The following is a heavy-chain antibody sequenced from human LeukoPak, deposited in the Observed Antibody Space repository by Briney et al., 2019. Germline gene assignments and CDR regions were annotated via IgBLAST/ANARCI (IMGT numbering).Heavy chain of an antibody. V-gene: IGHV1-69*05. J-gene: IGHJ4*02. CDR3: ARGRYCSSTSCPFDY. CDR1: GGTFSSYA. D-gene: IGHD2-2*01. CDR2: IIPIFGTA. Sequence: ASVKVSCKASGGTFSSYAISWVRQAPGQGLEWMGGIIPIFGTANYAQKFQSRVTITTDESTSTAYMELSSLRSEDTAVYYCARGRYCSSTSCPFDYWGQGTLVTVSS.